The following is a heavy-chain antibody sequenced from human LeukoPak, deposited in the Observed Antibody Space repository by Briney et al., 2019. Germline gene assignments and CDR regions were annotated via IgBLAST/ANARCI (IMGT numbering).Heavy chain of an antibody. Sequence: SETLSHTCTVSGGSISSGDYYWSWIRQPPGKGLEWIGHTHYSGITYYSPSLKSRLTISVDTSKNQFSLRLSSVTAADTAVYHCARARVYSSSWYYFDYWGQGTLVTVSS. V-gene: IGHV4-30-4*08. CDR2: THYSGIT. J-gene: IGHJ4*02. D-gene: IGHD6-13*01. CDR3: ARARVYSSSWYYFDY. CDR1: GGSISSGDYY.